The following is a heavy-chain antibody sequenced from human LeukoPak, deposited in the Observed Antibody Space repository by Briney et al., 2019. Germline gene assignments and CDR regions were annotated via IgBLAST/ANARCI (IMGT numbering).Heavy chain of an antibody. J-gene: IGHJ4*02. CDR3: ARDLNYYDSSGYPE. Sequence: GGSLRLSCAASEFTFSDYYMSWIRQAPGKGLEWVSYISSSGSTIYYADSVKGRFTISRDNAKNSLYLQMNSLRAEDTAVYYCARDLNYYDSSGYPEWGQGTLVTVSS. CDR1: EFTFSDYY. CDR2: ISSSGSTI. D-gene: IGHD3-22*01. V-gene: IGHV3-11*01.